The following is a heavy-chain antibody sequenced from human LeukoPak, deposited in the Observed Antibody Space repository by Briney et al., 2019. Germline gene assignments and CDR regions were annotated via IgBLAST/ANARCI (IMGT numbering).Heavy chain of an antibody. J-gene: IGHJ5*02. CDR1: GGSISSGGYS. V-gene: IGHV4-30-2*01. CDR3: ARDIVGATLPRRQPNFDP. CDR2: IYHSGST. Sequence: SETLSLTCAVSGGSISSGGYSWSWIRQPPGKGLEWIGYIYHSGSTNYNPSLKSRVTISVDTSRNQFSLKLSSVTAADTAVYYCARDIVGATLPRRQPNFDPWGQGTLVTVSS. D-gene: IGHD1-26*01.